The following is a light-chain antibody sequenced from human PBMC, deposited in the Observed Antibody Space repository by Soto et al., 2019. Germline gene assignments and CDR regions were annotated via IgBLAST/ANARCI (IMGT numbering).Light chain of an antibody. V-gene: IGKV3-20*01. CDR3: QQYGSSLIP. CDR1: QSVSSSY. J-gene: IGKJ5*01. Sequence: EIVMTQSPATLSVSPGERATLSCRASQSVSSSYLAWYQQKPGQAPRLLLYGVSSRATGIPDRFSGSGSGTDFTLAISRVEPEDFAVYYCQQYGSSLIPFGQGTRLEIK. CDR2: GVS.